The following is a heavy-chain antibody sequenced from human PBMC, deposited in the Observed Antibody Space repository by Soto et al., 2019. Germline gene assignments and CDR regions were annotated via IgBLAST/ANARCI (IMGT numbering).Heavy chain of an antibody. CDR1: GYTFTSYY. CDR3: ARDGYGDVDY. J-gene: IGHJ4*02. Sequence: ASVKVSCKASGYTFTSYYMHWVRQAPGQGLEWMGIINPSGGSTSYAQKLQGRVTMTTDTSTSTAYMELRSLRSDDTAVYYCARDGYGDVDYWGQGTLVTVSS. CDR2: INPSGGST. V-gene: IGHV1-46*01. D-gene: IGHD4-17*01.